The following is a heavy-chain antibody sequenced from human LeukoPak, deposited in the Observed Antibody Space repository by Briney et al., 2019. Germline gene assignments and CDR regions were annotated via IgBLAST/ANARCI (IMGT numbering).Heavy chain of an antibody. Sequence: SGPTLVNPTQTLTLTCTFSGFPLSTSGMCVSWIRQPPGKALEWLARIDWDDDKYYSTSLKTRLTISMDTSKNQVALTMTNMDPVDTATYYCARTPPVAAAGSFDYWGQGTLVTVSS. CDR2: IDWDDDK. CDR3: ARTPPVAAAGSFDY. CDR1: GFPLSTSGMC. V-gene: IGHV2-70*11. J-gene: IGHJ4*02. D-gene: IGHD6-13*01.